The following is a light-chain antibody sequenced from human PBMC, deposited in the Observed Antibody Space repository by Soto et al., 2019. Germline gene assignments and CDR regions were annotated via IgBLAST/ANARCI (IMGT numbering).Light chain of an antibody. CDR1: SSDVGASDH. V-gene: IGLV2-8*01. CDR2: EVT. J-gene: IGLJ2*01. CDR3: SSHEGMNNWGI. Sequence: QSALTQPPSASGSPGQSVTISCSGTSSDVGASDHVSWYQQHPGKAPKLMIYEVTKRPSGVPDRFSGSKSGNTASLTVSGLQAEDEADYYCSSHEGMNNWGIFGGGTKLTVL.